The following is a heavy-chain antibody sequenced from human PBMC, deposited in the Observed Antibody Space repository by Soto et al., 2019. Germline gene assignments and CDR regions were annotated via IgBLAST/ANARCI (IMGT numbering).Heavy chain of an antibody. CDR3: ARDATAHPIDI. D-gene: IGHD2-15*01. CDR1: GGSISSGGYY. J-gene: IGHJ3*02. CDR2: IYYSGST. Sequence: SETLSLTCTVSGGSISSGGYYWSWIRQHPGKGLEWIGYIYYSGSTYYNPSLKSRVTISVDTSKNQFSLKLSSVTAADTAVYYCARDATAHPIDIWGQGTMVTVSS. V-gene: IGHV4-31*03.